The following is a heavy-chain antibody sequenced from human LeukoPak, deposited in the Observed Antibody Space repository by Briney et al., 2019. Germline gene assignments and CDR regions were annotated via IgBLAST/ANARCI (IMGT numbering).Heavy chain of an antibody. CDR3: ARRAPTRYFDY. CDR2: INNGGSTT. D-gene: IGHD5-24*01. CDR1: GFTFRSYW. Sequence: GGSLRLSCAASGFTFRSYWMHWVRQAPGKGLVWVSAINNGGSTTAYADSVKGRFTISRDNAKNTLYLQMNSLRAEDTAVYYCARRAPTRYFDYWGQGTLVTVSS. J-gene: IGHJ4*02. V-gene: IGHV3-74*01.